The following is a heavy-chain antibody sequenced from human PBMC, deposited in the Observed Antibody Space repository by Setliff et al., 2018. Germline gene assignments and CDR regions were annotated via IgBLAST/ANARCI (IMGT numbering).Heavy chain of an antibody. D-gene: IGHD5-12*01. CDR3: ARVARKSRPLSYFDK. CDR2: INPLSTAT. CDR1: GYTFTDYY. V-gene: IGHV1-2*02. Sequence: ASVKVSCKASGYTFTDYYIHWVRQASGQGLEWMGWINPLSTATKYAQRFQDRVAMTRDTSMNTAYMELMRLTSDDTALYYCARVARKSRPLSYFDKWGQGTQVTVSS. J-gene: IGHJ4*02.